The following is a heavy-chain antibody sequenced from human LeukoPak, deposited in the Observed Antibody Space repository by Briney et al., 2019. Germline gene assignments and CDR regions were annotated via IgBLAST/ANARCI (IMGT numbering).Heavy chain of an antibody. CDR3: ARGYGGDYCFDY. CDR2: ISNGGSNK. V-gene: IGHV3-30-3*01. Sequence: GGSLRLSCAASGFTFTTYALHCVRQAPGKGLDWVAVISNGGSNKYYADSVKGRFTISRDNSKNTLYLQMNSLRAEDTAVYYCARGYGGDYCFDYWGQGAPVTVSS. D-gene: IGHD2-21*02. CDR1: GFTFTTYA. J-gene: IGHJ4*02.